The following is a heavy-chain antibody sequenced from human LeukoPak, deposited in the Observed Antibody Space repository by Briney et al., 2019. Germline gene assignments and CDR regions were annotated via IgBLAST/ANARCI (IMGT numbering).Heavy chain of an antibody. V-gene: IGHV1-46*01. J-gene: IGHJ4*02. CDR1: GYTFTSYY. CDR2: INPSGGST. D-gene: IGHD6-13*01. Sequence: ASVKVSCKASGYTFTSYYMHWVRQAPGQGLEWMGIINPSGGSTSYAQKFQGRVTMTRDTSTSTVYMELSSLRSEDTAVYYCAREPEGRPEPRIAAAGEDYWGQGTLVTVSS. CDR3: AREPEGRPEPRIAAAGEDY.